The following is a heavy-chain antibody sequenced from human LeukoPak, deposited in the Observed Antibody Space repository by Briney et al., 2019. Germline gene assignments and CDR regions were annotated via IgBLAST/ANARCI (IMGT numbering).Heavy chain of an antibody. J-gene: IGHJ4*02. CDR1: GFTFSSYG. CDR2: ISGSGGST. V-gene: IGHV3-23*01. CDR3: AKDLTHPYYDILTGYYKGFDY. Sequence: GGSLRLSCAASGFTFSSYGMSWVRQAPGKGLEWVSAISGSGGSTYYADSVKGRFTISRDNSKNTLYLQMNSLRAEDTAVYYCAKDLTHPYYDILTGYYKGFDYWGQGTLVTVSS. D-gene: IGHD3-9*01.